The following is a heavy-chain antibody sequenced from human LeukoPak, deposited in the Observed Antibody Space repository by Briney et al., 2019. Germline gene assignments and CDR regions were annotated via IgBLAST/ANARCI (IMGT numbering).Heavy chain of an antibody. CDR2: IYYSGST. CDR1: GGSISSYS. CDR3: ARVRWGRLRFLEWQLGKDEYYYYMDV. Sequence: SETLSLTCTVSGGSISSYSWSWIRQPPGKGLEWIGYIYYSGSTNYNPSLKSRVTISVDTSKNQFSLRLSSVTAADTAVYYCARVRWGRLRFLEWQLGKDEYYYYMDVWGKGTTVTVSS. V-gene: IGHV4-59*08. D-gene: IGHD3-3*01. J-gene: IGHJ6*03.